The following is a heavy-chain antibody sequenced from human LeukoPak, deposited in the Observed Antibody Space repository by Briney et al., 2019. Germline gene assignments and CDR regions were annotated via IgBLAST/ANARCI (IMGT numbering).Heavy chain of an antibody. D-gene: IGHD3-9*01. Sequence: GESLKISCKGPGYSFTSYWIGWVRQMPGKGLEWMGIIYPGDSDTRYSPSFQGQVTISADKSISTAYLQWSSLKASDTAMYYCARHFDYRWVAFDIWGQGTMVTVSS. V-gene: IGHV5-51*01. J-gene: IGHJ3*02. CDR1: GYSFTSYW. CDR2: IYPGDSDT. CDR3: ARHFDYRWVAFDI.